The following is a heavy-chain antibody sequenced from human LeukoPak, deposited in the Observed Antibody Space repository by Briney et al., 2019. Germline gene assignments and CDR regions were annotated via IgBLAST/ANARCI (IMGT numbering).Heavy chain of an antibody. J-gene: IGHJ4*02. CDR2: TYFRSKLYN. V-gene: IGHV6-1*01. CDR3: SRGLMVRGVIIVYYFDY. Sequence: SQTLSLTCAISGDNFSSNSAAWNWMRQSPSRGLEWLGRTYFRSKLYNDYAVSVKSRITINPDTYKNQLSLQLNSVTPEDTPVYYCSRGLMVRGVIIVYYFDYWGQGTLVTVSS. CDR1: GDNFSSNSAA. D-gene: IGHD3-10*01.